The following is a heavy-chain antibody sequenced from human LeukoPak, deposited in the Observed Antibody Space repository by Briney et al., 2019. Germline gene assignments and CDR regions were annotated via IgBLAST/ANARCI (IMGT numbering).Heavy chain of an antibody. D-gene: IGHD6-19*01. CDR3: AKDNRRHYTSGPNPDSLH. Sequence: GGSLRLSCAGSGFIFNNYAMHWVRQPPGKGLEWVSGISWNSGSIDYADSVKGRFTISRDNAKNSLYLHMNSLRVEDTAFYYCAKDNRRHYTSGPNPDSLHWGQGALVTVSS. J-gene: IGHJ4*02. CDR1: GFIFNNYA. V-gene: IGHV3-9*01. CDR2: ISWNSGSI.